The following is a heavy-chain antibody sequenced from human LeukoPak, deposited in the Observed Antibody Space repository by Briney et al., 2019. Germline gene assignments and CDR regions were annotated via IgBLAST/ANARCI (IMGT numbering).Heavy chain of an antibody. CDR3: AKGGYSNGRYYYYYYMDV. J-gene: IGHJ6*03. V-gene: IGHV3-23*01. CDR1: GITLISDA. D-gene: IGHD5-18*01. CDR2: FSFNGDST. Sequence: GITLISDAIVSFQKAPGKGLEWVSSFSFNGDSTYYADSAKGRFTVSRDNSKNTLYLQMNSLRAEDTAVYYCAKGGYSNGRYYYYYYMDVWVEGTTVAV.